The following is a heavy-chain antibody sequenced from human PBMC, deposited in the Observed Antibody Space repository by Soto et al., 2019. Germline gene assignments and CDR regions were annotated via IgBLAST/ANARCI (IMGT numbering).Heavy chain of an antibody. CDR2: IIPIFGTA. Sequence: SVKVSCKASGGTFSSYAISWVRQAPGQGLEWMGGIIPIFGTANYAQKFQGRVTITADESTSTAYMELSSLRSEDTAVYYCARDSSGWRTFDYWGQGTLVTVYS. CDR3: ARDSSGWRTFDY. J-gene: IGHJ4*02. D-gene: IGHD6-19*01. V-gene: IGHV1-69*13. CDR1: GGTFSSYA.